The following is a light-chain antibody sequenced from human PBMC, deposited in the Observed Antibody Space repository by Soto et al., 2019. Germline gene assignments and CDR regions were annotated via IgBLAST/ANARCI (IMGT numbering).Light chain of an antibody. Sequence: VLTQSPGTLSLSPGERATLSCRASESIVNNNLAWYQQKPGQAPRLLISGASNRATGVPDRFSGSGSGSDFTLTIDRLEPEDFAVFYCQVYGPSPPITFGQGTRLEIK. CDR2: GAS. CDR3: QVYGPSPPIT. V-gene: IGKV3-20*01. J-gene: IGKJ5*01. CDR1: ESIVNNN.